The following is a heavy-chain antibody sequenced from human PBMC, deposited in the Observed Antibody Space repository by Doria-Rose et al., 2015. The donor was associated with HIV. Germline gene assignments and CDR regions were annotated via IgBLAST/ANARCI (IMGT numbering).Heavy chain of an antibody. J-gene: IGHJ4*02. V-gene: IGHV1-3*01. D-gene: IGHD6-13*01. Sequence: QSRAEVKKPGASVTVSCKTSGYTFSAYAIHWVRQAPGQRLEWMGWLNVGNGDTRYSRKFQDRVTITSDTSANTGYMALSSLRSEDTAVYYCARIHSLSSSSLGHWGQGTLVTVSS. CDR2: LNVGNGDT. CDR1: GYTFSAYA. CDR3: ARIHSLSSSSLGH.